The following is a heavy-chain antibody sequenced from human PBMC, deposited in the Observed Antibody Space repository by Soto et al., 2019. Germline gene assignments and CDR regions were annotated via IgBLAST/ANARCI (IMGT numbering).Heavy chain of an antibody. CDR1: EFSFTTYW. CDR3: ARHEQFYYHYYGMDV. Sequence: GESLKISCKASEFSFTTYWIAWVRQVPGKGLEWVGIISPGDSDTRYSPSFQGQVTISADRSITTAYLQWSSLKASDTAIYYCARHEQFYYHYYGMDVWGQGTTVTAP. V-gene: IGHV5-51*01. D-gene: IGHD6-19*01. CDR2: ISPGDSDT. J-gene: IGHJ6*02.